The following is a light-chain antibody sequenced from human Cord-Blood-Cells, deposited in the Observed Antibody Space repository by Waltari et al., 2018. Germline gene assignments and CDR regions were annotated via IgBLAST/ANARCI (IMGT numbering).Light chain of an antibody. V-gene: IGLV2-14*01. CDR1: SRDVGGYHY. CDR2: DVS. J-gene: IGLJ3*02. Sequence: QSALTQTASVSGSPGQSITIPCTGTSRDVGGYHYVSWYQQHPGKTPKLMIYDVSNRPSGVSNRFSGSKSGNTASLTISGLQAEDEADYYCSSYTSSSTRVFGGGTKLTVL. CDR3: SSYTSSSTRV.